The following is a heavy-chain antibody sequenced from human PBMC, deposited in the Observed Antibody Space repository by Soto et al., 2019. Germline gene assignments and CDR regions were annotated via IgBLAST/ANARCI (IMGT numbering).Heavy chain of an antibody. V-gene: IGHV2-5*02. D-gene: IGHD6-19*01. Sequence: QITLKESGPTLVKPTQPLTLTCTVSGLSLSSTRMAVGWFRQPPGKALEWLALIYWDDDKRYTPFMKSRLTITKHTSKNQVVLTMSNMDPVDTARYYCAHIVVAGLGYYLDYWGQGTLVTVSS. CDR1: GLSLSSTRMA. J-gene: IGHJ4*02. CDR3: AHIVVAGLGYYLDY. CDR2: IYWDDDK.